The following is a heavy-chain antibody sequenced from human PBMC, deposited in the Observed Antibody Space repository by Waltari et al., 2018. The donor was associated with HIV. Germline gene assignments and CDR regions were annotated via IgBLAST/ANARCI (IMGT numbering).Heavy chain of an antibody. D-gene: IGHD2-15*01. CDR3: ARGVGYGMDV. Sequence: EVHLVESGGGLVQPGGYLSLSFDASGSTASSNRRHSVRQAPGKGLVWFSFINKDGSNTRYADSVKGRLTISRDNAKNTLYLQMNSLRAEDTAVYYCARGVGYGMDVWGQGTTVTVSS. V-gene: IGHV3-74*01. CDR1: GSTASSNR. J-gene: IGHJ6*02. CDR2: INKDGSNT.